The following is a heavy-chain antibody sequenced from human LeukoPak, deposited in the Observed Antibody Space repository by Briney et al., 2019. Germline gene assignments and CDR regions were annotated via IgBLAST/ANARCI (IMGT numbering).Heavy chain of an antibody. CDR1: GVSLTSTSW. J-gene: IGHJ4*02. CDR2: ISQSGST. CDR3: AKEGMRGYSYGL. Sequence: SGTLSLTCDVSGVSLTSTSWWGWVRQPPGSGLEWVGEISQSGSTYYNPSLKSRVTISMDKSKNHLSLELTSVTAAGTAVYYCAKEGMRGYSYGLWGQGTLVTVSS. V-gene: IGHV4-4*02. D-gene: IGHD5-18*01.